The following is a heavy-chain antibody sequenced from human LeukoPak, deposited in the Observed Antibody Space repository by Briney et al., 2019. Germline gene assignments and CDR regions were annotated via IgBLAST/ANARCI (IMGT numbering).Heavy chain of an antibody. D-gene: IGHD3-10*01. V-gene: IGHV3-15*05. CDR3: TTDFIVIWFGVLKGGDY. Sequence: GGSLRLSRAAPGFSFISAWTSWVRQVPGKGREWLGRMKSNIEGGSTVYAAPVEGRSSISRDESRHTLYLEMKGLKTEDTGIYYCTTDFIVIWFGVLKGGDYWGQGTLVTVSS. CDR2: MKSNIEGGST. CDR1: GFSFISAW. J-gene: IGHJ4*02.